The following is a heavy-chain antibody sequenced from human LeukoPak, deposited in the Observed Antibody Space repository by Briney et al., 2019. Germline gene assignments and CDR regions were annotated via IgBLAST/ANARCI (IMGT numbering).Heavy chain of an antibody. D-gene: IGHD6-13*01. Sequence: GGSLRLSCAASGFTFSSSAMSWVRQAPGKGLEWVSGITGSGAATYFADSVKGRFTISRDNSKNTLYLQMNSLRAEDTAVYYCAKGSSLLKNYFDYWGQGTRVTVSS. J-gene: IGHJ4*02. CDR2: ITGSGAAT. CDR3: AKGSSLLKNYFDY. V-gene: IGHV3-23*01. CDR1: GFTFSSSA.